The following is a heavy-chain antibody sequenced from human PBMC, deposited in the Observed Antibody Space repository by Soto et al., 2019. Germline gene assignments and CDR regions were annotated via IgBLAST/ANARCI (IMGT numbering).Heavy chain of an antibody. CDR3: ARRGRRSGNYADAFDI. V-gene: IGHV3-7*03. CDR2: IKQDGSEN. J-gene: IGHJ3*02. Sequence: PXGSLRLSCAASGFTFSGYWMSWARQAPGKGLEWVANIKQDGSENYFVDSVKGRFTISRDNAKNSLYLQMNSLKSDDTAVYYCARRGRRSGNYADAFDIWGQGTMVTVSS. CDR1: GFTFSGYW. D-gene: IGHD1-26*01.